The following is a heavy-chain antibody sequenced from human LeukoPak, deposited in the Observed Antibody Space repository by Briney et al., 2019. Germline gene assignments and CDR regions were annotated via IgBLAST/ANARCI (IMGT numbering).Heavy chain of an antibody. D-gene: IGHD1-1*01. CDR1: GFTFDDYA. V-gene: IGHV3-9*01. J-gene: IGHJ6*02. CDR3: AKARPSGYPYGMDV. Sequence: PGGSLRLSCEASGFTFDDYAMHWVRQAPGKGLEWVSGISWNSDNIGHADSVKGRFTISRDNAKNSLYLQMNSLRAEDTALYYCAKARPSGYPYGMDVWGQGTTVTVSS. CDR2: ISWNSDNI.